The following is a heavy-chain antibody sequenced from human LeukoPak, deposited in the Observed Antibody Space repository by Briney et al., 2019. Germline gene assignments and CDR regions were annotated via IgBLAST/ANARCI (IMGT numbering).Heavy chain of an antibody. D-gene: IGHD3-22*01. Sequence: SETLSLTCAVYGGSFSGYYWSWIRQPPGKGLEWIGEIYHSGSTNYNPSLKSRVTISVDKSKNQFSLKLSSVTAADTAVYYCARSPQGGYYDSSGASDYWGQGTLVTVSS. CDR3: ARSPQGGYYDSSGASDY. J-gene: IGHJ4*02. CDR2: IYHSGST. CDR1: GGSFSGYY. V-gene: IGHV4-34*01.